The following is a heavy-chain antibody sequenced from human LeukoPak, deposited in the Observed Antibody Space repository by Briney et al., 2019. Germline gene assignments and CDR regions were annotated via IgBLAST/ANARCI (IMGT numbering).Heavy chain of an antibody. CDR2: ISGSGGST. CDR1: GFTFSSYA. J-gene: IGHJ3*02. CDR3: AKDFGSSGWYSDAFDI. V-gene: IGHV3-23*01. Sequence: GGSLRLSCAASGFTFSSYAMSWVRQAPGKGLEWVSAISGSGGSTYYADSVKGRFTISRDNSKNTLYLQMNSLRAEDTAVYYYAKDFGSSGWYSDAFDIWGQGTMVTVSS. D-gene: IGHD6-19*01.